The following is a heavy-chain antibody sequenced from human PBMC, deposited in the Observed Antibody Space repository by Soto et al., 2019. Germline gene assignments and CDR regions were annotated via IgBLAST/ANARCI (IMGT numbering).Heavy chain of an antibody. J-gene: IGHJ6*02. CDR3: ARSQSGGGTYGMDV. Sequence: SETLSLTCTVSGGCFSSGVYYWSWVRQPPGKGLEWIGYIYYTGSTFNNPSLKSRVSISIDTSKTQFSLKLSSVTAADTAVYYCARSQSGGGTYGMDVWGQGTTVTVSS. D-gene: IGHD3-10*01. V-gene: IGHV4-30-4*01. CDR2: IYYTGST. CDR1: GGCFSSGVYY.